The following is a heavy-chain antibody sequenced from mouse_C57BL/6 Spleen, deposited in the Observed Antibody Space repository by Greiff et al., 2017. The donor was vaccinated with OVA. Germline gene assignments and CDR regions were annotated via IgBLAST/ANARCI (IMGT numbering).Heavy chain of an antibody. J-gene: IGHJ4*01. CDR1: GYAFSSSW. Sequence: LQESGPELVKPGASVKISCKASGYAFSSSWMNWVKQRPGKGLEWIGRIYPGDGDTNYNGKFKGKATLTADKSSSTAYMQLSSLTSEDSAVYFCARSDDGYYYAMDYWGQGTSVTVSS. CDR3: ARSDDGYYYAMDY. V-gene: IGHV1-82*01. D-gene: IGHD2-3*01. CDR2: IYPGDGDT.